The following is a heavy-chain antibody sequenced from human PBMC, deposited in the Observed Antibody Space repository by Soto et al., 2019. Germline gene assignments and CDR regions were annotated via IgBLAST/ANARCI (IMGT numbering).Heavy chain of an antibody. CDR1: GYTFSNYG. V-gene: IGHV1-18*01. D-gene: IGHD5-18*01. Sequence: QVQLVQSGAEVKKPGASVKVSCKASGYTFSNYGISWVRQGPGKGLDWRGWISAYNGNTHYEEKVQDRIKMTTDTSTSTTYLELRRLRSDDTAVYFCARDPGFGFGYSYAFAMDVWGQGTTVTVS. CDR3: ARDPGFGFGYSYAFAMDV. J-gene: IGHJ6*02. CDR2: ISAYNGNT.